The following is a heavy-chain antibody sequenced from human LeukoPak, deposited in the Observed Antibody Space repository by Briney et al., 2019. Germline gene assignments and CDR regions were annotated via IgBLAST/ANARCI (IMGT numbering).Heavy chain of an antibody. CDR1: GGSFSGYY. CDR3: ARRGGKNYGDYLLYYYYMDV. CDR2: INHSGST. Sequence: PSETLSLTCAVYGGSFSGYYWSWIRQPPGKGLEWIGEINHSGSTNYNPSLKSRVTISVDTSKNQFSLKLSSVTAADTAMYYCARRGGKNYGDYLLYYYYMDVWGKGTTVTVSS. J-gene: IGHJ6*03. D-gene: IGHD4-17*01. V-gene: IGHV4-34*01.